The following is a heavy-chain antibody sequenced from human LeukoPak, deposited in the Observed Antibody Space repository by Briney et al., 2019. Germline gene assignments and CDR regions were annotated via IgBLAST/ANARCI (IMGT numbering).Heavy chain of an antibody. CDR3: ARDYCSSTSCYASYYYGMDV. J-gene: IGHJ6*02. CDR2: ISSSGSTI. V-gene: IGHV3-48*03. D-gene: IGHD2-2*01. Sequence: GGPLRLSCAASGFTFSSYEMHWVRQAPGKGLEWVSYISSSGSTIYYADSVKGRFTISRDNAKNSLYLQMNSLRAEDTAVYYCARDYCSSTSCYASYYYGMDVWGQGTTVTVSS. CDR1: GFTFSSYE.